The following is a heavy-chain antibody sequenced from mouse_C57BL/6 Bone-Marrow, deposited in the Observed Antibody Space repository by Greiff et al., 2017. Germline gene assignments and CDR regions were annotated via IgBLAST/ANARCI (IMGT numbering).Heavy chain of an antibody. J-gene: IGHJ1*03. CDR3: ARRGTSWYFDV. D-gene: IGHD3-3*01. CDR1: GFTFSSYG. CDR2: ISSGGSYT. Sequence: EVKLVESGGDLVKPGGSLKLSCAASGFTFSSYGMSWVRQTPDKRLAWVATISSGGSYTYYPDSVKGRVTISRDNAKNTLYLQMGSLKAEDTAMYYCARRGTSWYFDVWGTGTTVTVSS. V-gene: IGHV5-6*02.